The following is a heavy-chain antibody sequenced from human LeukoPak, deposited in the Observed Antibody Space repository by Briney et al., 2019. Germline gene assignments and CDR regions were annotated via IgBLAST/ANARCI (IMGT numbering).Heavy chain of an antibody. CDR2: IRYDGSNK. CDR1: GVTFSSYG. J-gene: IGHJ5*02. V-gene: IGHV3-30*02. D-gene: IGHD3-10*01. Sequence: GGSLRLSCAASGVTFSSYGIHWVRRAPGQGLEGVAFIRYDGSNKYYADSVKGRFTISRDNSKNKLYLQMNSLRAEDTAVYYCAKDFLLFGEPNWFDPWGQGTLVTVSS. CDR3: AKDFLLFGEPNWFDP.